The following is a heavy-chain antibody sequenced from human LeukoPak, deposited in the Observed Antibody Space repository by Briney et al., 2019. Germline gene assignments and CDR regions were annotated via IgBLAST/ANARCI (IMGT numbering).Heavy chain of an antibody. CDR2: IYTSGST. CDR1: GGSISSGSYY. Sequence: PSQTLSLTRTVSGGSISSGSYYWSWIRQPAGKGLEWIGRIYTSGSTNYNPSLKSRVTISVDTSKNQFSLKLSSVTAADTAVYYCARLKRVGCSSTSCYLNYFDYWGQGTLVTVSS. D-gene: IGHD2-2*01. CDR3: ARLKRVGCSSTSCYLNYFDY. V-gene: IGHV4-61*02. J-gene: IGHJ4*02.